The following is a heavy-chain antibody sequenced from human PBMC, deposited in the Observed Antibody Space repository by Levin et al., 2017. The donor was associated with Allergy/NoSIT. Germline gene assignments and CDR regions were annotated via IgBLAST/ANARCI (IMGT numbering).Heavy chain of an antibody. V-gene: IGHV1-2*02. D-gene: IGHD2-2*01. CDR2: INPKNGAT. Sequence: ASVKVSCKTSGYTFTVYYVHWLRQAPGQGLEWMGWINPKNGATNYGQKFQGRVTMTRDTSLSTVYLDLSRLKSDDAAVYYCASGIVVVPALDAYYVMDVWGQGTTVTVSS. CDR1: GYTFTVYY. J-gene: IGHJ6*02. CDR3: ASGIVVVPALDAYYVMDV.